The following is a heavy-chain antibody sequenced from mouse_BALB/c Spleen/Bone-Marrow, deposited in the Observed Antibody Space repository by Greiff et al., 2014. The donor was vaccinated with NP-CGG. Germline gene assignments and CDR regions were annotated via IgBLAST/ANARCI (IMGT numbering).Heavy chain of an antibody. D-gene: IGHD3-2*01. CDR3: ARLDSSGSNYFDY. CDR1: GFSFNTYA. J-gene: IGHJ2*01. V-gene: IGHV5-9-4*01. CDR2: INSGGSYT. Sequence: EVKLVESGGGLVKPGGSLKLACAASGFSFNTYAMSWVRQSPEKRLEWVATINSGGSYTYYPDTVTGRFTISRDNAKNTLYLEMSSLRSEDAAMYYCARLDSSGSNYFDYWGQGTTLTVSS.